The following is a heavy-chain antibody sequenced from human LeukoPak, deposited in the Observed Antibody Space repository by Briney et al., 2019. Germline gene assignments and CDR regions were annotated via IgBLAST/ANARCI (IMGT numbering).Heavy chain of an antibody. V-gene: IGHV1-46*01. Sequence: ASVKVSCKASGYSFPTYYMHWVRQAPGQGLEWMGIINPNVGSTTYAQKFQGRVTMTRDTSTSTVFMELSSLRSKDTAVYYCARSQLSARSFDSWGQGTLVTVSS. CDR1: GYSFPTYY. CDR2: INPNVGST. D-gene: IGHD1-1*01. J-gene: IGHJ4*02. CDR3: ARSQLSARSFDS.